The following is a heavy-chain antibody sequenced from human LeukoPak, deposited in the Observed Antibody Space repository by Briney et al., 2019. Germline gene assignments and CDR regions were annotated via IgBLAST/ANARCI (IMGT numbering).Heavy chain of an antibody. J-gene: IGHJ4*02. D-gene: IGHD6-19*01. CDR1: GYTFTDYD. V-gene: IGHV1-8*01. CDR3: ARVHRGIGWYTLFDY. CDR2: MNPNSGNT. Sequence: GASVKVSCKASGYTFTDYDINWVRQATGQGLEWMGWMNPNSGNTGYAQKFQGRVTMTRNTSISTAYMELSSLRSEDTAVYYCARVHRGIGWYTLFDYWGQGTLVTVSS.